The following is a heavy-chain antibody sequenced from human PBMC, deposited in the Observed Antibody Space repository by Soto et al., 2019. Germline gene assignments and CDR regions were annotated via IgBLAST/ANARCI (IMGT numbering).Heavy chain of an antibody. CDR1: GYTFTSYG. Sequence: QVQLVQSGAEVKKPGASVKVSCKASGYTFTSYGISWVRQAPGQGLEWMGWISAYNGNTNYAQKLQGRVTMTTDTSTSTAYMELRSLRSDDTAVYYCASGGQYYYGSERLSLLPYYYYGMDVWGQGTTVTVSS. V-gene: IGHV1-18*04. D-gene: IGHD3-10*01. CDR3: ASGGQYYYGSERLSLLPYYYYGMDV. CDR2: ISAYNGNT. J-gene: IGHJ6*02.